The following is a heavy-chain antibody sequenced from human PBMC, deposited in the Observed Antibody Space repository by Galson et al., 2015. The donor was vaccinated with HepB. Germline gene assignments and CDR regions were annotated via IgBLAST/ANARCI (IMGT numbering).Heavy chain of an antibody. Sequence: SLRLSCAASGFTFSSYVMHCVRQAPGKGLEWVAVIWYDGSSKYYADSVKGRFTISRDNSKNTLYLEMNSLRPEDTAVYYCAREGDYGSGNYPLDYWGQGTLVTVSS. J-gene: IGHJ4*02. CDR3: AREGDYGSGNYPLDY. CDR1: GFTFSSYV. CDR2: IWYDGSSK. V-gene: IGHV3-33*01. D-gene: IGHD3-10*01.